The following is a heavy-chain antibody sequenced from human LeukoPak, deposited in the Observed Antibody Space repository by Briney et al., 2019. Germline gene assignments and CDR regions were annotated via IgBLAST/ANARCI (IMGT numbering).Heavy chain of an antibody. CDR1: GGFMSNYY. D-gene: IGHD2-2*02. CDR2: IYYSGNI. J-gene: IGHJ5*01. V-gene: IGHV4-59*08. Sequence: SETLSLTCTVSGGFMSNYYWIWIRQPPGKGIEWLGSIYYSGNIDYSPSLKSRVNISIDPSKKQFSLKLTSVTAADTAVYYGARHLYTGFDSWGPGTLVTVSS. CDR3: ARHLYTGFDS.